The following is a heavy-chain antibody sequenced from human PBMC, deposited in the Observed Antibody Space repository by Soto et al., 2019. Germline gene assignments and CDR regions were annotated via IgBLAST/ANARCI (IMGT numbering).Heavy chain of an antibody. D-gene: IGHD3-16*01. CDR2: IYYIGTT. Sequence: QVQLQESGPGLVKPSETLSLTCSVSDGSVNTGNYYWSWIRQPPGKGLEWIGHIYYIGTTNYNPSLRSRVTISVDTSKDQFSLKVTSVTAADTAVYFCAREEKQLSRYGGDFDYCGQGILVTVSS. CDR3: AREEKQLSRYGGDFDY. J-gene: IGHJ4*02. CDR1: DGSVNTGNYY. V-gene: IGHV4-61*01.